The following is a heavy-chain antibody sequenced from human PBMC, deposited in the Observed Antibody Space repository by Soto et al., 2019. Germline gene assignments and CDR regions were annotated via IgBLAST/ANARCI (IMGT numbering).Heavy chain of an antibody. Sequence: SETLSLTCTVSGGSINNYYLSWIRQPPGKGLEWIGYSGNTDYNPSLKSRVTISLDTSKNQFSLKLSSVTAADTAVYYCACSGGGSSDYWGQGILVTVSS. CDR2: SGNT. D-gene: IGHD2-15*01. V-gene: IGHV4-59*01. CDR3: ACSGGGSSDY. J-gene: IGHJ4*02. CDR1: GGSINNYY.